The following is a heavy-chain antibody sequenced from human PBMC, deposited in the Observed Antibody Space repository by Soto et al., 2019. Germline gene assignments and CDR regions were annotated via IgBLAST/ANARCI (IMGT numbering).Heavy chain of an antibody. CDR1: GFTFDDYA. Sequence: EVQLVESGGGLVQPGRSLRLSCAASGFTFDDYAMHWVRQAPGKGLEWVSGISWNSGSIGYADSVKGRFTISRDNAKNSLYLQMNSLRAEDTALYYCAKLMPLPSPAPLTYYYYYMDVWGKGTTVTVSS. CDR2: ISWNSGSI. J-gene: IGHJ6*03. V-gene: IGHV3-9*01. D-gene: IGHD2-2*01. CDR3: AKLMPLPSPAPLTYYYYYMDV.